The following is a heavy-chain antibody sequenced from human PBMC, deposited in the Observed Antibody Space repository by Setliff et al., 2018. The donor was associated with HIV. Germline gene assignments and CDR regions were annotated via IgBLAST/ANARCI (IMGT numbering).Heavy chain of an antibody. CDR3: ARVVNPDSSNYYYYYMDV. V-gene: IGHV3-21*01. J-gene: IGHJ6*03. CDR2: ISSSSGYI. D-gene: IGHD4-4*01. CDR1: GFTFSSHS. Sequence: PGGSLRLSCEASGFTFSSHSMNWVRQAPGKGLEWVSSISSSSGYIYYEDSLKGRFTISRDNAKNSVYLQMNSLRPEDTAVYYCARVVNPDSSNYYYYYMDVWGKGTTVTVSS.